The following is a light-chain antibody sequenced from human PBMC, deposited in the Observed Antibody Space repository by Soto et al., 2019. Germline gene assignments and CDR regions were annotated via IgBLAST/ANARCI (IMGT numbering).Light chain of an antibody. CDR1: QSISRR. J-gene: IGKJ5*01. Sequence: DIQMNHSPSTLSASVGDRVIITCRASQSISRRLAWYQQKPGKAPRLLIYDVSTLQSGVPSRFRGSGYGTDFALTITSLQPEDFATYYCQQSYNSPPITFGQGTRLEIK. V-gene: IGKV1-5*01. CDR2: DVS. CDR3: QQSYNSPPIT.